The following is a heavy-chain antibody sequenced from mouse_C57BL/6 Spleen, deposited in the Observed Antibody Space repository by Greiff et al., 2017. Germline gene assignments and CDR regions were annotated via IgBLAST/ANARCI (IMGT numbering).Heavy chain of an antibody. CDR1: GYAFSSSW. CDR2: IYPGDGDT. Sequence: VKLRESGPELVKPGASVKISCKASGYAFSSSWMNWVKQRPGKGLEWIGRIYPGDGDTNYNGKFKGKATLTADKSSSTAYMQLSSLTSEDSAVYFWARSYDYEFGYWGQGTTLTVSS. D-gene: IGHD2-4*01. J-gene: IGHJ2*01. V-gene: IGHV1-82*01. CDR3: ARSYDYEFGY.